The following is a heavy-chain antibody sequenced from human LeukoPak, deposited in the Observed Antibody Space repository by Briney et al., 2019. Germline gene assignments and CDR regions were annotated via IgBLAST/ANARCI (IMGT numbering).Heavy chain of an antibody. J-gene: IGHJ4*02. Sequence: TGGSLRLSCAASGFTFSSYVMHWVRQAPGKGLEWVSSISSSSSYRYYEESVKGRFSISRDNARNSLYLQMNSLRAEDTAVYYCARDSPNEAILWWSIDYWGQGTLVTVSS. V-gene: IGHV3-21*01. CDR1: GFTFSSYV. D-gene: IGHD2-21*01. CDR3: ARDSPNEAILWWSIDY. CDR2: ISSSSSYR.